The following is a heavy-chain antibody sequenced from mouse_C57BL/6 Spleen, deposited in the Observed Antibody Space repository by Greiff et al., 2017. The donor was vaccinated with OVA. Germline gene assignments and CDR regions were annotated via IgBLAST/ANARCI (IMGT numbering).Heavy chain of an antibody. Sequence: QVQLQQPGAELVMPGASVKLSCKASGYTFTSYWMHWVKQRPGQGLEWIGEIDPSDSYTNYNQKFKGKSTLTVDKSSSTAYMQLSSLTSEDSAVDDCARARDSSGPFAYWGQGTLVTVSA. CDR1: GYTFTSYW. CDR2: IDPSDSYT. V-gene: IGHV1-69*01. J-gene: IGHJ3*01. CDR3: ARARDSSGPFAY. D-gene: IGHD3-2*02.